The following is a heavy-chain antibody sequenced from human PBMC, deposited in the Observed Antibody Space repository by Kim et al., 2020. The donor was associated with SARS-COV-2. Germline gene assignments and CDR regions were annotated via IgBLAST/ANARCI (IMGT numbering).Heavy chain of an antibody. V-gene: IGHV3-7*01. CDR2: IKPDGSGK. CDR3: ARGSVNLLL. D-gene: IGHD1-26*01. J-gene: IGHJ4*02. Sequence: IKPDGSGKSYAESVKGRFTISRDNAEKSVSLQMNSLRAEDTAIYYCARGSVNLLLWGQGNLVTVSS.